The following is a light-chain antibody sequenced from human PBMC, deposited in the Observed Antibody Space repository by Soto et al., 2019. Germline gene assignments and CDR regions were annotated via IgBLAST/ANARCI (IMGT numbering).Light chain of an antibody. Sequence: IGVTQSPDSLAVSLGERATINCKTSHSVLYRSNNQNYLAWFQHKEGQPPKLLIYWASIRDSGVPDRFSGGGSGTDLTLTINGLQAEDVAVYYCQQYYSLWTFGQGTKVEIK. CDR1: HSVLYRSNNQNY. J-gene: IGKJ1*01. V-gene: IGKV4-1*01. CDR2: WAS. CDR3: QQYYSLWT.